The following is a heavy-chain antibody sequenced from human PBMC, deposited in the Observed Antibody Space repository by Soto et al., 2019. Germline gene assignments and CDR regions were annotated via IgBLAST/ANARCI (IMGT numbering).Heavy chain of an antibody. CDR1: GFTFSSYA. J-gene: IGHJ6*03. CDR3: AKAPTYDYYYYMDV. CDR2: ISGSGGTT. Sequence: GGSLRLSCAASGFTFSSYAMRWVRQAPGKGLECVSAISGSGGTTYYADSVKGRFTISRDNSANTLYLHMNSLRADDTAVYYCAKAPTYDYYYYMDVWGRGTAVTVSS. V-gene: IGHV3-23*01.